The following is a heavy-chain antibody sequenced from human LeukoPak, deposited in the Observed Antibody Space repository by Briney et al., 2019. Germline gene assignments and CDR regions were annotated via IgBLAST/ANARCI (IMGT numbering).Heavy chain of an antibody. Sequence: SETLSLTCAVYGGSFSGYYWNWIRQPPGKGLDCIWEINHSGSTNYNPSLKSRVTISVDTSKNQFSLKLSSVTAADTAVYYCARDSSSWYRNPFDYWGQGTLVTVSS. CDR3: ARDSSSWYRNPFDY. CDR2: INHSGST. V-gene: IGHV4-34*01. CDR1: GGSFSGYY. J-gene: IGHJ4*02. D-gene: IGHD6-13*01.